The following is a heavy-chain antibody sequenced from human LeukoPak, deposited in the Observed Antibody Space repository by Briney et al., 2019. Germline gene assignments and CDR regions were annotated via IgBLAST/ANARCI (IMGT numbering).Heavy chain of an antibody. CDR2: IIPILGIA. V-gene: IGHV1-69*04. CDR1: GGTFSSYA. J-gene: IGHJ4*02. CDR3: ARGIRGLLWFGELDY. Sequence: ASVKVSCKASGGTFSSYAISWVRQAPGQGLEWMGRIIPILGIANYAQKFQGRVTITADKSTSTAYMELSSLRSEDTAVYYCARGIRGLLWFGELDYWGQGTLVTVSS. D-gene: IGHD3-10*01.